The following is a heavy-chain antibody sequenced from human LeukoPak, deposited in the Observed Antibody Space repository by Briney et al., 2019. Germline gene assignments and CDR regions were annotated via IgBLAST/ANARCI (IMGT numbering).Heavy chain of an antibody. CDR2: MNPNSGNT. CDR1: GYTFTNYD. J-gene: IGHJ6*03. V-gene: IGHV1-8*01. Sequence: ASVKVSCKASGYTFTNYDINWVRQAAGQGLERMGWMNPNSGNTGYAQKFQGRVTMTRNTSISTAYMELSSLRSEDTAVYYCARGLRQYYYDSSGYIYMDVWGKGTTVTISS. CDR3: ARGLRQYYYDSSGYIYMDV. D-gene: IGHD3-22*01.